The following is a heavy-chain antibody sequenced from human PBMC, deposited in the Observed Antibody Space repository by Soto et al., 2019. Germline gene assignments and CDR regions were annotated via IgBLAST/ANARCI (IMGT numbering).Heavy chain of an antibody. D-gene: IGHD6-6*01. CDR1: GGSIISSPDW. J-gene: IGHJ4*02. V-gene: IGHV4-39*01. CDR2: IYRDGAT. CDR3: ARLAGSSFFTY. Sequence: SETLSLTCTVSGGSIISSPDWWGWVRQPPRKGPEWIASIYRDGATYYNPSLNSRVTVFVDSSKNQFSLKLTSVTAADTAIYYCARLAGSSFFTYWGQGTRVTVSS.